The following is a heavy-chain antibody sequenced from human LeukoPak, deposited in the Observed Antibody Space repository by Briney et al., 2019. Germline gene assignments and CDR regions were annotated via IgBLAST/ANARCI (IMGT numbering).Heavy chain of an antibody. Sequence: HPSETLSLTCTVSGGSISSYYWSWIRQPPGKGLEWIGYIYYSGSTNYNPSLKSRVTISVDTSKNQFSLKLSSVTAADTAVYYCARLGSSGSGRDPWGQGTLVTVSS. CDR3: ARLGSSGSGRDP. D-gene: IGHD6-19*01. J-gene: IGHJ5*02. V-gene: IGHV4-59*08. CDR2: IYYSGST. CDR1: GGSISSYY.